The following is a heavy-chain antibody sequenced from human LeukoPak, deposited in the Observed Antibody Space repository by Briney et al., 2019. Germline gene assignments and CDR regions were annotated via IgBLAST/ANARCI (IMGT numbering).Heavy chain of an antibody. J-gene: IGHJ4*02. CDR2: ISSSSSYI. V-gene: IGHV3-21*01. CDR3: AREGVVEEMATIPTPFDY. CDR1: GFTFSSYS. D-gene: IGHD5-24*01. Sequence: PGGSLRLSCAASGFTFSSYSMNWVRQAPGKGLEWVSSISSSSSYIYYADSVKGRFTISRDNAKNSLYLQMNSLRAEDTAVYYCAREGVVEEMATIPTPFDYWGQGTLVTVSS.